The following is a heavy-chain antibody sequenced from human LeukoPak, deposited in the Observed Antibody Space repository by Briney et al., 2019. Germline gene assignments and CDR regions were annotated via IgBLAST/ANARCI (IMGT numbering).Heavy chain of an antibody. Sequence: SVKVSCKASGGTFSSYAISWVRQAPGQGLEWMGRIIPILDIANYAQKFQGRVTITADKSTSTAYMELSSLRSEDTAVYYCARLVEMATIPFDYWGQGTLVTVSS. CDR3: ARLVEMATIPFDY. CDR2: IIPILDIA. J-gene: IGHJ4*02. V-gene: IGHV1-69*04. CDR1: GGTFSSYA. D-gene: IGHD5-24*01.